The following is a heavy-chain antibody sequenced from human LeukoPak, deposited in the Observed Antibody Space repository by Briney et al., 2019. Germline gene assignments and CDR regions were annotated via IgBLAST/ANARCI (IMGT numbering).Heavy chain of an antibody. CDR2: ISGSGGST. V-gene: IGHV3-23*01. CDR3: AREAADNWYFDL. D-gene: IGHD6-13*01. J-gene: IGHJ2*01. Sequence: GGSLRLSCAASGFTFSSYAMSWVRQAPGKGLEWVSAISGSGGSTYYADYLKGHFTVSRDNSRNTLYLLMNSLRAEDTAVYYCAREAADNWYFDLWGRGTLVTVSS. CDR1: GFTFSSYA.